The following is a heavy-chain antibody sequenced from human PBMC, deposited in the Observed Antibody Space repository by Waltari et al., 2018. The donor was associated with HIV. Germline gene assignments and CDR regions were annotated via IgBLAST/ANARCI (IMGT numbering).Heavy chain of an antibody. J-gene: IGHJ4*02. CDR3: ARRGDGFNQHARLDH. Sequence: QLHLQESGPGLVKPSETLALTCTVSGGSITRNDFYWAWIRQPPGKGVEWIGLMYNSGTTDYNPSLKSRGSMSRDTSKNRFSLRLHSVTAADTAIYYCARRGDGFNQHARLDHWGPGTLVTVSS. CDR2: MYNSGTT. D-gene: IGHD2-2*01. V-gene: IGHV4-39*01. CDR1: GGSITRNDFY.